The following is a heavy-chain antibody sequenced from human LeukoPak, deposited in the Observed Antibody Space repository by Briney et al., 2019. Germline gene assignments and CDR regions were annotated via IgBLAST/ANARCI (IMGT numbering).Heavy chain of an antibody. CDR2: IIPIFGTA. D-gene: IGHD4-23*01. V-gene: IGHV1-69*13. CDR3: ARGGDYGGSSGGYYYGMDV. Sequence: ASEKVSCKASGGTFSSYAISWVRQAPGQGLEWMGGIIPIFGTANYAQKFQGRVTITADESTSTAYMELSSLRSEDTAVYYCARGGDYGGSSGGYYYGMDVWGQGTTVIVSS. J-gene: IGHJ6*02. CDR1: GGTFSSYA.